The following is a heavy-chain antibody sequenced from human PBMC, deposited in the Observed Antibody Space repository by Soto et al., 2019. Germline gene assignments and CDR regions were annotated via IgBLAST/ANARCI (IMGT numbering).Heavy chain of an antibody. CDR2: IYYSGST. Sequence: ETLSLTCTGSGGCISSSSYYWGWIRQPPGKGLEWIGSIYYSGSTYYNPSLKSRVTISVDTSKNQFSLKLRSVTAADTAVYYCARHIDDSSGYYYLFDYWGQGTLVTVSS. V-gene: IGHV4-39*01. D-gene: IGHD3-22*01. CDR3: ARHIDDSSGYYYLFDY. CDR1: GGCISSSSYY. J-gene: IGHJ4*02.